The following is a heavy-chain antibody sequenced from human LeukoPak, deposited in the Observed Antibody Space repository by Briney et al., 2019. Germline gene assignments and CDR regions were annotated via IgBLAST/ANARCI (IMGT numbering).Heavy chain of an antibody. D-gene: IGHD6-19*01. CDR1: GGSISSGGYS. CDR2: IYHSGST. CDR3: ARDLNSSGWLFDY. Sequence: SETLSLTCAVSGGSISSGGYSWSWIRQPPGKGLEWIGYIYHSGSTYYNPSLKSRVTISVDRSKNQFSLKLSSVTAADTAVYYCARDLNSSGWLFDYWGQGTLVTVSS. J-gene: IGHJ4*02. V-gene: IGHV4-30-2*01.